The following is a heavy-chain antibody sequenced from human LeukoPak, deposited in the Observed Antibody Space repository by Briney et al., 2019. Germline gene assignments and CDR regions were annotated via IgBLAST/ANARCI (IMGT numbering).Heavy chain of an antibody. Sequence: QSGGSLRLSCAASGFTFSSYAMSWVRQAPGKGLEWVSAISGSGGSTYYADSVKGRFTISRDNSKNTLYLQMNSLRAEDTAVYYCAKDYKVPSSGWYFDYWGQGTLVTVSS. J-gene: IGHJ4*02. CDR1: GFTFSSYA. D-gene: IGHD6-19*01. CDR3: AKDYKVPSSGWYFDY. CDR2: ISGSGGST. V-gene: IGHV3-23*01.